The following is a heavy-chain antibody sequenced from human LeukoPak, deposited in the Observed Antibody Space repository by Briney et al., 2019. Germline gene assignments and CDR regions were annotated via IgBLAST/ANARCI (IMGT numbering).Heavy chain of an antibody. CDR3: AKDGAWLRFDD. J-gene: IGHJ4*02. V-gene: IGHV3-48*03. Sequence: GGSLRLSCAASGFTFSSYEMNWVRQAPGKGLEWVSYISSSGSTIYYADSVKGRFTISRDNAKNSLYLQMNNVRAEDTAVYYCAKDGAWLRFDDWGQGTLVTVSS. CDR1: GFTFSSYE. D-gene: IGHD5-12*01. CDR2: ISSSGSTI.